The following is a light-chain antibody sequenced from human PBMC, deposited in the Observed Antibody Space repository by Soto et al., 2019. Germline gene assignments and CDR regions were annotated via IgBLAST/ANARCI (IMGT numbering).Light chain of an antibody. CDR2: GNN. CDR1: SSNIGAGYD. J-gene: IGLJ2*01. Sequence: QSVLTQPPSVSGAPGQWVTISCTGSSSNIGAGYDVHWYQQLPGTAPKLLIYGNNNRPSGVPDRFSGSKSGTSASLAITGLQAEYEADYYCQSYDSSLSGVVFGGGTKLTVL. V-gene: IGLV1-40*01. CDR3: QSYDSSLSGVV.